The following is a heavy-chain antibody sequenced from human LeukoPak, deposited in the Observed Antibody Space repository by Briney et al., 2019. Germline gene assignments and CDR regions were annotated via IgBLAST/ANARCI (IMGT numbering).Heavy chain of an antibody. CDR2: IDYSGST. D-gene: IGHD3-10*01. CDR1: AGSMSSRSPY. J-gene: IGHJ6*03. CDR3: ARHMVWITNFYYYMDV. V-gene: IGHV4-39*01. Sequence: SETLSLTCTVSAGSMSSRSPYWDWIRQPPGKGLEWFGSIDYSGSTYYNSSLGSRVTISVDTSKNQFSLKLTSVTAADTAVYYCARHMVWITNFYYYMDVWGKGTTVTVSS.